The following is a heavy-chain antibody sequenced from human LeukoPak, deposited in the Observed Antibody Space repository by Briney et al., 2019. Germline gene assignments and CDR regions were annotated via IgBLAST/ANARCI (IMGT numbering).Heavy chain of an antibody. CDR2: IYHSGST. J-gene: IGHJ4*02. CDR3: ARDFNIVVVPAASFDY. Sequence: SSETLSLTCTVSGYSISSGYYWGWIRQPPGKGLEWIGSIYHSGSTYYNPSLKSRVTISVDTSKNQFSLKLSSVTDADTAVYYCARDFNIVVVPAASFDYWGQGTLVTVSS. D-gene: IGHD2-2*01. V-gene: IGHV4-38-2*02. CDR1: GYSISSGYY.